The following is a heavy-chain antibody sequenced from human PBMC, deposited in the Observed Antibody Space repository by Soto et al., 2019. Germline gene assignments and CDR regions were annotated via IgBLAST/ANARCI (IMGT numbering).Heavy chain of an antibody. J-gene: IGHJ4*02. CDR2: IIPILGIA. CDR3: ARGSDTVLVPAAKPFDY. V-gene: IGHV1-69*02. CDR1: GGTFSSYT. D-gene: IGHD2-2*02. Sequence: SVKVSCKASGGTFSSYTISWVRQAPGQGLEWMGRIIPILGIANYAQKFQGWVTMTRDTSISTAYMELSRLRSDDTAVYYCARGSDTVLVPAAKPFDYWGQGTPVTVSS.